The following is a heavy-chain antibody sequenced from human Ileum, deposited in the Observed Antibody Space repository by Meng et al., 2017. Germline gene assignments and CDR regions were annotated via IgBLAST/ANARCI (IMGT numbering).Heavy chain of an antibody. CDR1: GDSLSSGPYY. CDR2: ISASGTT. Sequence: QLQLQESGPGLVRPSQTLSLTCTVSGDSLSSGPYYWSWIRQPAGEGLEWLGRISASGTTNYNTSLNNRVTISLDTSKNQFSLKLSSVTAADTAVYYCARSSGTYYSWWFDPWGQGTLVTVSS. V-gene: IGHV4-61*02. J-gene: IGHJ5*02. D-gene: IGHD3-10*01. CDR3: ARSSGTYYSWWFDP.